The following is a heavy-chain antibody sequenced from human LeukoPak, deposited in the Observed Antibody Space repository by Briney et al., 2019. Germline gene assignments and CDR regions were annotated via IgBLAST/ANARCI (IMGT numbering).Heavy chain of an antibody. D-gene: IGHD3-22*01. CDR2: ISAYNGNT. CDR3: ARAKGYYYDSSGYSN. Sequence: ASVKVSCKASGYTFTSYGISWVRQAPGQGLEWMGWISAYNGNTNYAQKLQGRVTMTTDTSTSTAYMELRSLRSDDTAVYYCARAKGYYYDSSGYSNWGQGTLVTDSS. J-gene: IGHJ4*02. CDR1: GYTFTSYG. V-gene: IGHV1-18*01.